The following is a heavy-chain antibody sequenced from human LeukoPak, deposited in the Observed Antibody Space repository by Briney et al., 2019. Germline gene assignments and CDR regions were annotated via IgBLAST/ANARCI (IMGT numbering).Heavy chain of an antibody. CDR1: GYTFTSYG. V-gene: IGHV1-18*01. CDR3: ARGYCSGGSCYPIFNWFDP. J-gene: IGHJ5*02. D-gene: IGHD2-15*01. CDR2: ISAYNGNT. Sequence: GASVKVSCKASGYTFTSYGISWVRQAPGQGLEWMGWISAYNGNTNYAQKLQGRVTMTTDTSTSTAYMELRSLRSDDTAVYYCARGYCSGGSCYPIFNWFDPWGQGTLVTVSS.